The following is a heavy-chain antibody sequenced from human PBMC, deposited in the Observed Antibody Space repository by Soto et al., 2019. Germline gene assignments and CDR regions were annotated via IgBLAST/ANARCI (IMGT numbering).Heavy chain of an antibody. D-gene: IGHD5-12*01. CDR3: ARVGGRDGYNYYYYYYGMDV. Sequence: SVKVSCKASGGTFSSYAISWVRQAPGQGLEWMGGIIPIFGTADYAQKFQGRVTITADESTSTAYMELSSLRSEDTAVYYCARVGGRDGYNYYYYYYGMDVWGQGTTVTVSS. CDR2: IIPIFGTA. CDR1: GGTFSSYA. V-gene: IGHV1-69*13. J-gene: IGHJ6*02.